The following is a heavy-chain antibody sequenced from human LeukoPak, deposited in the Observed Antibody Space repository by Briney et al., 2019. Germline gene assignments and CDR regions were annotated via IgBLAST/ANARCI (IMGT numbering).Heavy chain of an antibody. Sequence: SGTLSLTCTVSGGSISSSNWWSWVRQPPGKGLEWIGEIYHSGSTNYNPSLKSRVTISVDKSKNQFSLKLSSVTAADTAVYYCARHSWGDTVPTGYFDLWGRGTLVTVSS. CDR3: ARHSWGDTVPTGYFDL. V-gene: IGHV4-4*02. J-gene: IGHJ2*01. CDR2: IYHSGST. CDR1: GGSISSSNW. D-gene: IGHD3-16*01.